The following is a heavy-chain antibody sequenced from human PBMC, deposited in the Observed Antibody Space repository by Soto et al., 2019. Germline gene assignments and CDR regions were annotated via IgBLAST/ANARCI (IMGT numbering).Heavy chain of an antibody. Sequence: PGGSLRLSCAASGFTFSSYGMNWVRQAPGKGLEWVSSISSSSSYIYYADSVKGRFTISRDNAKNSLYLQMNSLRAEDTAVYYCANDYYGSGLFDYWGQGTLVTVSS. CDR1: GFTFSSYG. CDR3: ANDYYGSGLFDY. J-gene: IGHJ4*02. CDR2: ISSSSSYI. D-gene: IGHD3-10*01. V-gene: IGHV3-21*01.